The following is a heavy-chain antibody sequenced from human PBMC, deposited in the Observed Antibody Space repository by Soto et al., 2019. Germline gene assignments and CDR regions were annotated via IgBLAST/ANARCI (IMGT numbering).Heavy chain of an antibody. V-gene: IGHV3-33*01. J-gene: IGHJ4*02. CDR1: GFTFSSYG. CDR2: IWYHGSNK. D-gene: IGHD6-19*01. Sequence: QVQLVESGGGVVQPGRSLRLSCAASGFTFSSYGMHWVRQAPGKGLEWVAVIWYHGSNKYYADSVKGRFTISRYNSKNTLYLQMNSLRAEDTAVYYCARDRAPGQWLTTNHFDYWGQGTMVTVSS. CDR3: ARDRAPGQWLTTNHFDY.